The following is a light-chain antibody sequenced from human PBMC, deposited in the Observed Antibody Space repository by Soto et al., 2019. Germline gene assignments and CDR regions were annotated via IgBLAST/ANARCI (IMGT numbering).Light chain of an antibody. J-gene: IGKJ3*01. CDR3: QKYNGAPPET. CDR1: QDISNY. Sequence: DIQMTQSPSSLSATVGDRVTITCRASQDISNYLVWHQQKTGKVPKLLIYAASTLQPGVPSRFSGSGSGTDFTLTISSLQHEDVATYYCQKYNGAPPETFGPGTKVDIK. V-gene: IGKV1-27*01. CDR2: AAS.